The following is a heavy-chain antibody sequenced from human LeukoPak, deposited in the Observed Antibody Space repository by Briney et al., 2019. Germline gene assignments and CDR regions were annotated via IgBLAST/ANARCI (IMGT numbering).Heavy chain of an antibody. CDR3: ATGNPRPRGYSGYEWHY. CDR1: GYTLTELS. V-gene: IGHV1-24*01. D-gene: IGHD5-12*01. Sequence: GASVKVSCKVSGYTLTELSMHWVRQAPGKGLEWMGGFDPEDGETIYAQKFQGRVTMTEDTSTDTAYMELSSLRSEDTAVYYCATGNPRPRGYSGYEWHYWGQGTLVTVSS. CDR2: FDPEDGET. J-gene: IGHJ4*02.